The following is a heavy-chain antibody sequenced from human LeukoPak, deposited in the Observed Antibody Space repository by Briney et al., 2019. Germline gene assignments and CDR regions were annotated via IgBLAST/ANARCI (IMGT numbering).Heavy chain of an antibody. CDR2: IYYSGST. CDR3: ARDSSSSWFGYYYYYMDV. J-gene: IGHJ6*03. Sequence: SETLSLTCTVSGGSISSSSYYWGWIRQPPGKGLEWIGSIYYSGSTYYNPSLKSRVTISVDTSKNQFSLKLSSVTAADTAVYYCARDSSSSWFGYYYYYMDVWGKGTTVTVSS. V-gene: IGHV4-39*07. CDR1: GGSISSSSYY. D-gene: IGHD6-13*01.